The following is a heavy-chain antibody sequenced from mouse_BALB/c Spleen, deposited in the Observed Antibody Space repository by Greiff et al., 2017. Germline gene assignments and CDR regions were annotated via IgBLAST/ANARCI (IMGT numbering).Heavy chain of an antibody. CDR3: ARDSYDYSY. CDR2: ISDGGSYT. D-gene: IGHD2-4*01. CDR1: GFTFSDYY. J-gene: IGHJ3*01. Sequence: DVHLVESGGGLVKPGGSLKLSCAASGFTFSDYYMYWVRQTPEKRLEWVATISDGGSYTYYPDSVKGRFTISRDNAKNNLYLQMSSLKSEDTAMYYCARDSYDYSYWGQGTLVTVSA. V-gene: IGHV5-4*02.